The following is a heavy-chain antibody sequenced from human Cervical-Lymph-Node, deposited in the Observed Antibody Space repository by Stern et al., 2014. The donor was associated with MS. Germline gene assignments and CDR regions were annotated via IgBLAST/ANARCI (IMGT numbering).Heavy chain of an antibody. J-gene: IGHJ6*02. Sequence: VQLVESGGGLVQPGRSLRLSCAASGFTFEEYAMHWVRQAPGKGLEWVSSISWHSGTIGYADSVKGRFTISRDNAKNSLYLQMNSLRTEDTALYYCAKDLWAVVSTPYAMDVWGQGTTVTVSS. CDR1: GFTFEEYA. CDR3: AKDLWAVVSTPYAMDV. CDR2: ISWHSGTI. V-gene: IGHV3-9*01. D-gene: IGHD2-21*01.